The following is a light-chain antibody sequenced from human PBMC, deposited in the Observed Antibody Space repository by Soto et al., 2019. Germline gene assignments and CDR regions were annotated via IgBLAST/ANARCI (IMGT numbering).Light chain of an antibody. J-gene: IGKJ5*01. V-gene: IGKV3D-15*01. CDR1: QSVSSY. CDR2: GAS. Sequence: EIVLTQTPATLSLSPGERATLSCRASQSVSSYLAWYQQKPGQGPRLLIYGASNRATGVSARFSGSGSGTDFTLTISSLQSEDFAVYYCQQYNNWPRTFGQGTRLEIK. CDR3: QQYNNWPRT.